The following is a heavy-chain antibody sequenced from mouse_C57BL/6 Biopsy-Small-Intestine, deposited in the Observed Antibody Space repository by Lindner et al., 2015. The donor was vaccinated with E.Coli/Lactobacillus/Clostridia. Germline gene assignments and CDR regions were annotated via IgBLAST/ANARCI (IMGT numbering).Heavy chain of an antibody. Sequence: VQLQESGPELVKPGASVKISCKASGYAFSSSWMNWVKQRPGKGHEWIGRIYPGDGDTNYNGKFKGKATLTADKSSSTAYMQLSSLTSEDSAVYFCARERAYYSNSFAYWGQGTLVTVSA. CDR1: GYAFSSSW. CDR3: ARERAYYSNSFAY. D-gene: IGHD2-5*01. CDR2: IYPGDGDT. J-gene: IGHJ3*01. V-gene: IGHV1-82*01.